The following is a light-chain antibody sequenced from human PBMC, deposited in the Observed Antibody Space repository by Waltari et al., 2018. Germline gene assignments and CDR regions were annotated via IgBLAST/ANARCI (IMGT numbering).Light chain of an antibody. J-gene: IGLJ3*02. CDR2: GST. Sequence: QSVLTQPPSVSGTPGQSVTISCTGGSSNIGAGYDVHWYQQLRGAAPKVGIFGSTTRATGVTARFSASKSGTSASLAITGLQADDEADYYCQSYDNSLSSWVFGGGTKLTVL. V-gene: IGLV1-40*01. CDR1: SSNIGAGYD. CDR3: QSYDNSLSSWV.